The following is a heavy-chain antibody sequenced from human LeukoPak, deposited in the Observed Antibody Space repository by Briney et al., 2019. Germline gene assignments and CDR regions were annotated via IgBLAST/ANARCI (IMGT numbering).Heavy chain of an antibody. CDR3: AKDLSRIVVVTAFDY. CDR1: GFTFSTYG. V-gene: IGHV3-30*18. Sequence: PGGSLRLSCTASGFTFSTYGMHWVRQAPGKGLEWATLISYDGSTKYYSDSVKGRFTLSRDNSKNTLYLQMNSLRAEDTAVYYCAKDLSRIVVVTAFDYWGQGTLVTVSS. CDR2: ISYDGSTK. J-gene: IGHJ4*02. D-gene: IGHD2-21*02.